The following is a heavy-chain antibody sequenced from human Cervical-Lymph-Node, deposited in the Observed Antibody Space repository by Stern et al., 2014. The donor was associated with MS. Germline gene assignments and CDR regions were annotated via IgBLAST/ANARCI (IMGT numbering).Heavy chain of an antibody. J-gene: IGHJ5*02. Sequence: VQLEESGGGLVQPGGSLSLSCAASGFTFSSYWLYWGRQAPGKGLEWVANIKVDGRGTSFVDTLKGRFTIPRANPKNKQHLPMHSLRAEDTAVYYCARGSDTWGQGTLVTVSS. V-gene: IGHV3-7*01. D-gene: IGHD2-15*01. CDR3: ARGSDT. CDR1: GFTFSSYW. CDR2: IKVDGRGT.